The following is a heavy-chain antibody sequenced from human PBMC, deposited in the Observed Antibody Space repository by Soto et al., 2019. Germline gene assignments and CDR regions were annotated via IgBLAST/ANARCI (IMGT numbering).Heavy chain of an antibody. J-gene: IGHJ4*02. V-gene: IGHV3-30-3*01. CDR3: ARGVFYYYGSSGYSPDY. CDR1: GFTSISYV. CDR2: ISFDGSKK. D-gene: IGHD3-22*01. Sequence: WGSLRLSCEGSGFTSISYVIHFFRHSPFKWLEWVALISFDGSKKNYADSVKGRFTISRDNSKNMMYLQMNSLRPEDTAVYYCARGVFYYYGSSGYSPDYWGQGTLVTVSS.